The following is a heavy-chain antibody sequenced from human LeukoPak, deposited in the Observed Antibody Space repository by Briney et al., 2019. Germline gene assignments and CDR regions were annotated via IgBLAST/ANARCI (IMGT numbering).Heavy chain of an antibody. V-gene: IGHV4-61*01. J-gene: IGHJ6*02. CDR2: IYYSGST. D-gene: IGHD3-9*01. Sequence: SETLSLTCTVSGASVSSGSYYWSWIRQPPGKGLEWIGYIYYSGSTNYNPSLKSRVTISVDTSKNQFSLKLSSVTAADTAVYYCAGCPVRYFDWLLSYYYGMDVWGQGTTVTVSS. CDR3: AGCPVRYFDWLLSYYYGMDV. CDR1: GASVSSGSYY.